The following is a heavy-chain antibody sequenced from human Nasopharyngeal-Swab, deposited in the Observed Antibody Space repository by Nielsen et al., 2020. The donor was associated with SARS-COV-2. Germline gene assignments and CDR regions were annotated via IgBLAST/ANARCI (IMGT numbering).Heavy chain of an antibody. D-gene: IGHD3-10*01. CDR2: IWYDGTNK. V-gene: IGHV3-33*01. CDR3: ARGLLWFGESLPPDY. CDR1: GFTFRNYG. Sequence: GESLKISCAASGFTFRNYGMHWVRQAPGKGLEWVANIWYDGTNKYYADSVKGRFTISRDNSKNTLYLQMNSLRAEDTAVYYCARGLLWFGESLPPDYWGQGTLVTVSS. J-gene: IGHJ4*02.